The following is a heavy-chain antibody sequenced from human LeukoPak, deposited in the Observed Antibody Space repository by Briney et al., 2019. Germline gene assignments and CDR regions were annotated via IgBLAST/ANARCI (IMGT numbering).Heavy chain of an antibody. V-gene: IGHV3-53*04. Sequence: PGGSLRLSCAASGFTVSSNYMSWVRQAPGKGLEWVSVIYSGGSTCYADSVKGRFTISRHNSKNTLYLQMNSLRAEDTAVYYCAKAPYYYDSSGYLKVGAFDIWGQGTMVTVSS. J-gene: IGHJ3*02. D-gene: IGHD3-22*01. CDR2: IYSGGST. CDR1: GFTVSSNY. CDR3: AKAPYYYDSSGYLKVGAFDI.